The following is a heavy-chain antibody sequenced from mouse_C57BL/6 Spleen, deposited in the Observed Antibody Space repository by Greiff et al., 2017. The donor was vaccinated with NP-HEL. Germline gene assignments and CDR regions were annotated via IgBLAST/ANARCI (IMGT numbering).Heavy chain of an antibody. CDR1: GYSITSGYY. CDR3: MGDHWYFDV. Sequence: ESGPGLVKPSQSLSLTCSVTGYSITSGYYWNWIRQFPGNKLEWMGYISYDGSNNYNPSLKNRISITRDTSKNQFFLKLNSVTTEDTATYYCMGDHWYFDVWGTGTTVTVSS. J-gene: IGHJ1*03. CDR2: ISYDGSN. V-gene: IGHV3-6*01.